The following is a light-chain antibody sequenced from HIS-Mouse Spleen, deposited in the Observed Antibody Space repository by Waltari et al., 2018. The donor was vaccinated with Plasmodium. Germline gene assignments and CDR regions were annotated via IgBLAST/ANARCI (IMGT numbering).Light chain of an antibody. CDR1: QSVSSSY. CDR3: QQYGSSYT. CDR2: GAS. J-gene: IGKJ2*01. Sequence: EIVLTQSPGTLSLSPGERATLSCRASQSVSSSYLAWYQQKPGRAPRLFIYGASSSATGSRDRFSGRVSGTDFTLSISRLDPDDFAVYYCQQYGSSYTFGQGTKLEIK. V-gene: IGKV3-20*01.